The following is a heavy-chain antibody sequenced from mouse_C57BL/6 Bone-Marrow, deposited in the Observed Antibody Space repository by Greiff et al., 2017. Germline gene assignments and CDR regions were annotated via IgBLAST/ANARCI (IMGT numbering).Heavy chain of an antibody. J-gene: IGHJ1*03. CDR3: ARDLGSYYGGWYFDV. CDR2: ISDGGSYT. CDR1: GFTFSSYA. D-gene: IGHD1-1*01. Sequence: EVKLVESGGGLVKPGGSLKLSCAASGFTFSSYAMSWVRQTPEKRLEWVATISDGGSYTYYPDNVKGRFTISRDNAKNNLYLQMGHLKSEATAMYYCARDLGSYYGGWYFDVWGTGTTVTVSS. V-gene: IGHV5-4*01.